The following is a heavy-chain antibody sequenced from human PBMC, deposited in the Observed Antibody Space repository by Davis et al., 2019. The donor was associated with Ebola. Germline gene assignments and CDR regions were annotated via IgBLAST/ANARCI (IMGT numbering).Heavy chain of an antibody. D-gene: IGHD1-1*01. CDR2: IRSKANSYAT. V-gene: IGHV3-73*01. CDR3: ARDYPHDHA. CDR1: GLTFSGSA. Sequence: GGSLRLSCAASGLTFSGSAMHWVRQASGKGLEWVGRIRSKANSYATAYAASVKGRFTISRDDSKNTAYLQMNSLRAEDTAVYYCARDYPHDHAWGQGTLVTVSS. J-gene: IGHJ4*02.